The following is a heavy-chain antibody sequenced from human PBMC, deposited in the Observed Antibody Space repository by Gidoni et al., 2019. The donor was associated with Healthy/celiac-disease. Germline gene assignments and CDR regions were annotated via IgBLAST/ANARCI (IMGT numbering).Heavy chain of an antibody. V-gene: IGHV1-69*01. CDR2: IIPSFGTA. J-gene: IGHJ5*02. CDR3: ARDDCSGGSCYTNWFDP. CDR1: GGPFSSYA. Sequence: QVQLVQSGAEVKKPGSSVKVSCKASGGPFSSYAISWVRQAPGPGLEWMGGIIPSFGTANYAQKFQGRVTITADESTSTAYMELSSLRSEDTAVYYCARDDCSGGSCYTNWFDPWGQGTLVTVSS. D-gene: IGHD2-15*01.